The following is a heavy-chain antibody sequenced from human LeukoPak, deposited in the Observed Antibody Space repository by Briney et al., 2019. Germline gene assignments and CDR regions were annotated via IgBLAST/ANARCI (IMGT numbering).Heavy chain of an antibody. CDR1: GYTFTGYY. D-gene: IGHD3-16*01. J-gene: IGHJ6*03. Sequence: GASVKVSCKASGYTFTGYYMHWVRQAPGQGLEWMGWINPNSGGTNYARKFQGRVTMTRDTSISTAYMELSRLRSDDTAVYYCARVGLPYYYYYYMDVWGKGTTDTVSS. CDR3: ARVGLPYYYYYYMDV. CDR2: INPNSGGT. V-gene: IGHV1-2*02.